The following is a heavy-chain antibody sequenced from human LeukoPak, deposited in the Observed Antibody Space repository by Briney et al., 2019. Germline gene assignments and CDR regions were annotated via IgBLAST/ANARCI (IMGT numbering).Heavy chain of an antibody. D-gene: IGHD6-19*01. V-gene: IGHV3-33*01. CDR1: GFTFSSYG. CDR3: ARGSIAVAGLDY. Sequence: GGSLRLSCAASGFTFSSYGMHWVRQAPGKGLEWVAVIWYDGSNKYYADSVKGRFTISRDNSKNTLYLQMNSLRAEDTAVYYCARGSIAVAGLDYWGQGTLVAVSS. J-gene: IGHJ4*02. CDR2: IWYDGSNK.